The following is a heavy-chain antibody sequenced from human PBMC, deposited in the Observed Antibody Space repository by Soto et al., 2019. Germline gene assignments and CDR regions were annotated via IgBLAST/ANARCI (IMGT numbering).Heavy chain of an antibody. CDR3: ARGRYCSSTSCRNYYYYYGMDV. J-gene: IGHJ6*02. CDR1: GFAFITYS. D-gene: IGHD2-2*01. Sequence: ASVKVSCKASGFAFITYSMHWVRQAPGQGLEWVGTVNPSGGDTSYAQKFQGRVTMTRDTSTNSLYMEISNLRSEDTAVYYCARGRYCSSTSCRNYYYYYGMDVWDQGTTVTVSS. CDR2: VNPSGGDT. V-gene: IGHV1-46*01.